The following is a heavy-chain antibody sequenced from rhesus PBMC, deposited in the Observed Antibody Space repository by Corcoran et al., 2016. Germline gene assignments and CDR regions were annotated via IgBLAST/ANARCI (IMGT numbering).Heavy chain of an antibody. CDR3: AREHDV. J-gene: IGHJ5-1*01. CDR1: GGFLSVSYF. CDR2: IYGGVGST. Sequence: QVQLQESGPGLVKPSETLSLTCIVSGGFLSVSYFWHWVRQPPGKGLEGLGNIYGGVGSTFYNPSLKSRLTISKDTSKNQFFLKLNSVTAADTAFYFCAREHDVWGPGVLVTVSP. V-gene: IGHV4S7*01.